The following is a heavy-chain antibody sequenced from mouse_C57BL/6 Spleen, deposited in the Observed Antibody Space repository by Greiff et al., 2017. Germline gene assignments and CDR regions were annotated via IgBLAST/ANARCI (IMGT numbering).Heavy chain of an antibody. D-gene: IGHD2-12*01. J-gene: IGHJ1*03. CDR3: ANSNDSLYWYFDV. CDR1: GYTFTSYW. CDR2: INPSSGYT. Sequence: QVQLQQSGAELAKPGASVKLSCKASGYTFTSYWMHWVKQRPGQGLEWIGYINPSSGYTKYNQKFKDKATLTADKSSSTAYMQLSSLTYEDSAVYYCANSNDSLYWYFDVWGTGTTVTVSS. V-gene: IGHV1-7*01.